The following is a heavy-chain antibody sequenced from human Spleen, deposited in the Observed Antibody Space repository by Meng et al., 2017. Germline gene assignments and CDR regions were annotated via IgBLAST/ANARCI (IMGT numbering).Heavy chain of an antibody. J-gene: IGHJ5*02. D-gene: IGHD3-10*01. V-gene: IGHV4-4*02. CDR3: AGFTLIRGIMPWFDP. CDR1: GGSISSSTW. Sequence: GQVQESAPGLVEPSGALSLNCAGYGGSISSSTWWTCVLQPPGRGLEWIGEVYHSGSTNYNPSLKSRVTMSVDESNNQFSLKLSSVTAADTAVYYCAGFTLIRGIMPWFDPWGQGTLVTVSS. CDR2: VYHSGST.